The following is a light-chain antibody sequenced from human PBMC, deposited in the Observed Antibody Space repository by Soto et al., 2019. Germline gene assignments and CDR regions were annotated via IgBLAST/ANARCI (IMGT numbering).Light chain of an antibody. Sequence: DIQMTQSPSTLSASVGGRVTITCRASQSISTWLAWYQQKPGKAPKLLIYDASSLESGVPSRFSGSVSGTEFTLTISSLQPDDFATYYCQQYKSYSTFGQGTTVDIK. V-gene: IGKV1-5*01. J-gene: IGKJ1*01. CDR1: QSISTW. CDR2: DAS. CDR3: QQYKSYST.